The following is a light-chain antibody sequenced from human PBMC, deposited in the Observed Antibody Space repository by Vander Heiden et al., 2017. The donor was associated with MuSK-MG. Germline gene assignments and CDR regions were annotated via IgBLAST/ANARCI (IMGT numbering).Light chain of an antibody. CDR1: QSISSY. CDR3: QRSDGTPLT. V-gene: IGKV1-39*01. J-gene: IGKJ1*01. CDR2: AAS. Sequence: DIQITQSPSSLSASVVDRVTITCRASQSISSYLNCYQQKPGKAPKLLIYAASSLQSGVPSRFSGSASATDFTLTISILHPEDFATYYCQRSDGTPLTFGQGTKVEIK.